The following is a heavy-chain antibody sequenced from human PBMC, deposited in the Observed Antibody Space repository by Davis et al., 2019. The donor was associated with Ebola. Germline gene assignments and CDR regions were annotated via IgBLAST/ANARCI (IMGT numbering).Heavy chain of an antibody. CDR2: ISTNNDNT. CDR3: ARDRYCSGGSCYSSYYYGMDV. V-gene: IGHV1-18*01. Sequence: AASVKVSCKASGYTFTTYGISWVRQAPGQGLEWMGWISTNNDNTNYAQKLQGRVTMTTDTSTSTAYMELRSLRSDDTAVYYCARDRYCSGGSCYSSYYYGMDVWGQGTTVTVSS. CDR1: GYTFTTYG. D-gene: IGHD2-15*01. J-gene: IGHJ6*02.